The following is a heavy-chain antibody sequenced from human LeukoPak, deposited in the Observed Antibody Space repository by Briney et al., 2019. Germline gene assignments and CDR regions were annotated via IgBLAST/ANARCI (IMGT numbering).Heavy chain of an antibody. CDR3: ARESGGTFDY. Sequence: QAPGQGLEWMGWISAYNGNTNYAQKLQGRVTMTTDTSTSTAYMELRSLRSDDTAVYYCARESGGTFDYWGQGTLVTVSS. J-gene: IGHJ4*02. V-gene: IGHV1-18*01. CDR2: ISAYNGNT. D-gene: IGHD1-14*01.